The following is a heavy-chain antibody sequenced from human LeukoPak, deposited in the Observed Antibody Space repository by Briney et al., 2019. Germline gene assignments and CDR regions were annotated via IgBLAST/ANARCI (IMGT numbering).Heavy chain of an antibody. CDR3: ARPRGWERRWYFDL. J-gene: IGHJ2*01. D-gene: IGHD1-26*01. CDR2: IDSSSRYI. CDR1: GFTFSSYN. V-gene: IGHV3-21*01. Sequence: GGSLRLSCAASGFTFSSYNMDWVRQAPGKGLEWVSFIDSSSRYIYQADSVKGRFTISRDNAKNSLYLQMDSLRAEDTAVYYCARPRGWERRWYFDLWGRGTLVTVSS.